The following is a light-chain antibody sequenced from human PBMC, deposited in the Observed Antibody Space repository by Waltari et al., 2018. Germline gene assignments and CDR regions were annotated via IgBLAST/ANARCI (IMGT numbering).Light chain of an antibody. CDR2: EVS. CDR1: SSDVGGYNY. V-gene: IGLV2-8*01. CDR3: SSYAGSNNLV. Sequence: QSALTPPPSAPGSPGQSVTISCTGTSSDVGGYNYVSWYQQHPGKAPKLMIYEVSKRPSGVPDRFSGSKSGNTASLTVSGLQAEDEADYYCSSYAGSNNLVFGTGTKVTVL. J-gene: IGLJ1*01.